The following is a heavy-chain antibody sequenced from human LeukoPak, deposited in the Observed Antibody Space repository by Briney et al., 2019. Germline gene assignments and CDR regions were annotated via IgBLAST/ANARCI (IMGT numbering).Heavy chain of an antibody. Sequence: PGGSVRLSCAASGFTFSSYVMSWVRQAPGQGLEWVSAISGSGGSTYYADSVKGRFTISRDNSKNTLYLQMNSLRAEDTAVYYCAKRRLLFPYLLDYWGQGTLVTVSS. D-gene: IGHD2-21*02. V-gene: IGHV3-23*01. CDR1: GFTFSSYV. CDR3: AKRRLLFPYLLDY. J-gene: IGHJ4*02. CDR2: ISGSGGST.